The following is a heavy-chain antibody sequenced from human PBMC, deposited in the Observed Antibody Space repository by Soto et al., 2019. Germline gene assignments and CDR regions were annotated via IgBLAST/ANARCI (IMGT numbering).Heavy chain of an antibody. V-gene: IGHV3-73*02. J-gene: IGHJ6*02. Sequence: EVQLVESGGGLVQPGGSLKLSCAASGFTFSGSAMHWVRQASGKGLEWVGRIRSKANSYATAYAASVKGRFTISRDDSKNTAYLQMNSLKTEDTAVCYCFAGEGPDYYYGMDVWGQGTTVTVSS. CDR2: IRSKANSYAT. D-gene: IGHD3-10*01. CDR3: FAGEGPDYYYGMDV. CDR1: GFTFSGSA.